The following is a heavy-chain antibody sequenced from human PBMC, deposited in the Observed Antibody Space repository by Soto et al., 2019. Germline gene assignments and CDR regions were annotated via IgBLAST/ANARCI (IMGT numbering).Heavy chain of an antibody. CDR1: GFTFSSYA. J-gene: IGHJ4*02. D-gene: IGHD6-13*01. CDR2: ISGSGGST. Sequence: GGSLRLSCAASGFTFSSYAMSWVRQAPGKGLEWVSAISGSGGSTYYADSVKGRFTISRDNSKNTLYLQMNSLRAEDTAVYYCAKDRLYSSSWYYFDYWGQGTLVTVSS. CDR3: AKDRLYSSSWYYFDY. V-gene: IGHV3-23*01.